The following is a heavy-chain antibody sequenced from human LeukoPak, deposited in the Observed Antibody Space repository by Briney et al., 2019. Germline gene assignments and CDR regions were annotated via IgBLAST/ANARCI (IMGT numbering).Heavy chain of an antibody. CDR3: ARLNLDGDYSYYFDY. J-gene: IGHJ4*02. CDR1: GYSFTSYC. CDR2: IYPAGADT. D-gene: IGHD4-17*01. Sequence: GESLKISCRGSGYSFTSYCIGWVRQMPGKGLDWMGVIYPAGADTRYIPSFQGQVTRSSDNSTSTAYVQWSSLKASDTAMYYCARLNLDGDYSYYFDYVGQGTLVTVSS. V-gene: IGHV5-51*01.